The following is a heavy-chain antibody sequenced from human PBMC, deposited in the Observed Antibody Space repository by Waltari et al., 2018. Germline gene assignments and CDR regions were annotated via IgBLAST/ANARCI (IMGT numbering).Heavy chain of an antibody. V-gene: IGHV4-38-2*01. Sequence: QVQLQESGPGLVKPSETLSLTCAVSGYSISSGYYWGWIRQPPGKGLEWIGSIYHSGSTYYNPSRKSRVTISVDTSKNQFSLKLSSVTAADTAVYYCARVVRSTTVTTTGGWYFDYWGQGTLVTVSS. CDR1: GYSISSGYY. J-gene: IGHJ4*02. CDR3: ARVVRSTTVTTTGGWYFDY. D-gene: IGHD4-17*01. CDR2: IYHSGST.